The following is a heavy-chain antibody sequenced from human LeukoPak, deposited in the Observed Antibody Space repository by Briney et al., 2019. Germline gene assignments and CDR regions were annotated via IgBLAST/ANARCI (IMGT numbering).Heavy chain of an antibody. Sequence: PGGSLRLTCAASGFTVSSNYMSWVRQAPGKGLEWVSVIYSGGSTYYADSVKGRFTISRDNSKNTLYLQMNSLRAEDTAVNYCASFSQQQLVTSRPIYYYGMDVWGQGTTVTVSS. CDR2: IYSGGST. CDR1: GFTVSSNY. J-gene: IGHJ6*02. D-gene: IGHD6-13*01. V-gene: IGHV3-66*02. CDR3: ASFSQQQLVTSRPIYYYGMDV.